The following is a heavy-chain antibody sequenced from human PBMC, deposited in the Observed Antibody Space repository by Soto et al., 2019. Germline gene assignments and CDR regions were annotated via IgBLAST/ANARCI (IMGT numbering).Heavy chain of an antibody. CDR3: ARSTSIHILPFDY. J-gene: IGHJ4*02. V-gene: IGHV1-69*13. CDR2: IIPIFGTA. Sequence: GASVKVSCKASGGTFSSYAISWVRQAPGQGLEWMGGIIPIFGTANYAQKFQGRVTITADESTSTAYMELSSLRSEDTAVYYCARSTSIHILPFDYWGQGTLVTVSS. CDR1: GGTFSSYA. D-gene: IGHD6-6*01.